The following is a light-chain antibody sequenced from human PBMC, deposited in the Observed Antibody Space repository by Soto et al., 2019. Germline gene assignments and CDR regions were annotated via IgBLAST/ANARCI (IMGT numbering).Light chain of an antibody. CDR1: QRISNR. CDR2: DAS. V-gene: IGKV1-5*01. Sequence: DIQMTQSPSTLSASVGDRVTITCRASQRISNRLAWYQQKPGKAPKVLIYDASSLESGDPSRFSGSGSGTEFILTISSLQPDDFASYCCQHYGGMWTFGQGTKVEMK. CDR3: QHYGGMWT. J-gene: IGKJ1*01.